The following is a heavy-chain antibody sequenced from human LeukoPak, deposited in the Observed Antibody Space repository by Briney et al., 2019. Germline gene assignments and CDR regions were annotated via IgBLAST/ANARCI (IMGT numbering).Heavy chain of an antibody. CDR3: ARASYDILTGYYIGSLDAFDI. Sequence: ASVKVSCKASGYTFASYGISWVRQAPGQGLEWMGWLSTYNGNTNYAQKLQGRVTMTTDTSASTAYMELRSLRSDDTAVYYCARASYDILTGYYIGSLDAFDIRGQGTMVTVSS. CDR1: GYTFASYG. CDR2: LSTYNGNT. V-gene: IGHV1-18*01. J-gene: IGHJ3*02. D-gene: IGHD3-9*01.